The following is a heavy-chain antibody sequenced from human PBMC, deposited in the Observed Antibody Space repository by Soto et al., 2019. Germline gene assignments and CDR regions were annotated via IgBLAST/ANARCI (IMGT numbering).Heavy chain of an antibody. CDR3: AREDSNPWYHYYGMAV. CDR2: ISSSSSYI. CDR1: GFTFSSYS. V-gene: IGHV3-21*01. Sequence: GGSLRLSCAASGFTFSSYSMNWVRQAPGKGLEWVSSISSSSSYIYYADSVKGRFTISRDNAKNSLYLQMNSLRAEDTAVYYCAREDSNPWYHYYGMAVWGQRTTVTVSS. D-gene: IGHD4-4*01. J-gene: IGHJ6*02.